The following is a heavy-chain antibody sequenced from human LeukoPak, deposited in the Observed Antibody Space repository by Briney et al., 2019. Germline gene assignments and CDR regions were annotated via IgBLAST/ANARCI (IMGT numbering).Heavy chain of an antibody. CDR2: IWYDGSNK. J-gene: IGHJ4*02. Sequence: GGSLRLSCAASGFTFSSYGMHWVRQAPGKGLEWVAVIWYDGSNKYYADSVKGRFPISRDNSKTTLYLQMNSLRAEDTAVYYCARGSRATGGYYFDYWGQGTLVTVSS. CDR1: GFTFSSYG. CDR3: ARGSRATGGYYFDY. V-gene: IGHV3-33*01. D-gene: IGHD7-27*01.